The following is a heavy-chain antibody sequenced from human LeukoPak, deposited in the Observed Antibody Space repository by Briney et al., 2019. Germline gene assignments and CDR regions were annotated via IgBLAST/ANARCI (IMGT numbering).Heavy chain of an antibody. J-gene: IGHJ4*02. V-gene: IGHV3-53*01. CDR2: IHRDDKT. CDR1: GFIVSSCY. CDR3: AKDTQNREFDY. Sequence: GGSLRLSCAASGFIVSSCYMYWVRQAPGKGLEWVSFIHRDDKTYYADSVKGRFTISRDNSKNTLYLQMNSLRAEDTAMYYCAKDTQNREFDYWGQGTLVTVSS.